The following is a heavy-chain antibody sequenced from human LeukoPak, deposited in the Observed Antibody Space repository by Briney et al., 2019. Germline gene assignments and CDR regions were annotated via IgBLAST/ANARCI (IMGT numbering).Heavy chain of an antibody. CDR3: ASVNYYDSSGTDY. Sequence: SETLSLTCTVSGDSISSYYWSWIRQPPGKGLEWIGYIYYSGSTNYNPSLKSRVTISVDTSKNQFSLRLSSVTAADTAVYYCASVNYYDSSGTDYWGQGTLVTVSS. J-gene: IGHJ4*02. CDR1: GDSISSYY. D-gene: IGHD3-22*01. CDR2: IYYSGST. V-gene: IGHV4-59*01.